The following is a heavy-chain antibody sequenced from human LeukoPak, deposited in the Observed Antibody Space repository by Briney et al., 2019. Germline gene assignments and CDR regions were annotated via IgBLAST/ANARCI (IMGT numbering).Heavy chain of an antibody. CDR2: IIPILGIA. CDR1: GGTFSSYA. V-gene: IGHV1-69*04. J-gene: IGHJ4*02. CDR3: ARDHGGDCYLDY. D-gene: IGHD2-21*02. Sequence: SVKVSCKASGGTFSSYAISWVRQAPGQGLERMGRIIPILGIANYAQKFQGRVTITADKSTSTAYMELSSLRSEDTAVYYCARDHGGDCYLDYWGQGTLVTVSS.